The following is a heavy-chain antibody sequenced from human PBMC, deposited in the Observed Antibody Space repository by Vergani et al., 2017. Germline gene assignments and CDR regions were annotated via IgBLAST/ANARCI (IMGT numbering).Heavy chain of an antibody. Sequence: VQLQQWGAGLLKPSETLSLTCAVYGGSFSGYYWSWIRQPPGKGLEWIGEINHSGSTNYNPSLKSRVTMSVDTSKNQFSLKLSSVTAADTAVYYCARAPLRVDAFDIWGQGTMVTVSS. J-gene: IGHJ3*02. V-gene: IGHV4-34*01. CDR3: ARAPLRVDAFDI. CDR2: INHSGST. CDR1: GGSFSGYY.